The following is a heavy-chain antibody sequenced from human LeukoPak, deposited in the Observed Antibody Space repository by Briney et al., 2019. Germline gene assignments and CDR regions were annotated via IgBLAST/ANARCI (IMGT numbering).Heavy chain of an antibody. CDR3: ARLHTVTIDY. J-gene: IGHJ4*02. CDR2: IYYSGST. V-gene: IGHV4-59*01. D-gene: IGHD4-17*01. CDR1: GGSISSYY. Sequence: SETLSLTCTVSGGSISSYYWSWLRQPPGKGLEWIGYIYYSGSTNYNPSLKSRVTISVDTSKNQFSLKLSSVTAADTAVYYCARLHTVTIDYWGQGTLVTVSS.